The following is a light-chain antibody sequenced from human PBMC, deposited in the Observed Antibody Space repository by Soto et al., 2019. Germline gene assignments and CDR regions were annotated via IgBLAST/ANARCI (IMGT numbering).Light chain of an antibody. CDR3: QQYNSYSET. J-gene: IGKJ1*01. CDR1: QSISDW. CDR2: KAS. Sequence: DIQMTQSPSTLSASVGDRVTITCRASQSISDWLAWYQQKPGKAPKLLIYKASSLESGVPSRFSGSGSGTEFPLTISSLQPDDFATYSCQQYNSYSETFGQGTKVEVK. V-gene: IGKV1-5*03.